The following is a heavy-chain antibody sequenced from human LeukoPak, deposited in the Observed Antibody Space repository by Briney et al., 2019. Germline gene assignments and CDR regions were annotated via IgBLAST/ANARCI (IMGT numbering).Heavy chain of an antibody. CDR2: INHSGST. V-gene: IGHV4-34*01. CDR3: ARFPTTVTTDYYYGMDV. D-gene: IGHD4-17*01. CDR1: GGSFSGYY. J-gene: IGHJ6*02. Sequence: SETLSLTCAVYGGSFSGYYWSWIRQPPGKGLEWIGQINHSGSTNYNPSLKSRVTISVDTSKNQFSLKLSSVTAADTDVYYCARFPTTVTTDYYYGMDVWGQGTTVTVSS.